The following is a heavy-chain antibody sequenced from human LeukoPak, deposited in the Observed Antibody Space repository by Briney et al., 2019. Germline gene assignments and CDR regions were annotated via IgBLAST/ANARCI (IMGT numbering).Heavy chain of an antibody. D-gene: IGHD3-3*01. J-gene: IGHJ4*02. CDR2: IYYSGST. CDR3: ARHYDFIY. CDR1: GGSTSSSSYY. Sequence: SETLSLTCTVSGGSTSSSSYYWGWIRQPPGKGLEWIGSIYYSGSTDYNPSLMSRVTISIDTSKNQFSLKLNSVTAADTAVYYCARHYDFIYRGQGTLVTVSS. V-gene: IGHV4-39*01.